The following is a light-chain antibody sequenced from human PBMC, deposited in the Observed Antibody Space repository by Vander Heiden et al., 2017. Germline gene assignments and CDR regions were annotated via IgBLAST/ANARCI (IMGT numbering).Light chain of an antibody. CDR3: NSYTSSSTRV. V-gene: IGLV2-14*01. CDR1: TSYVGGYNY. Sequence: QSALTQPASVSGSPGQSITISCPGTTSYVGGYNYVSWYQQHPGKAPKLIIFDVSNRPSGVSIRFSGSRSGNTASLTISGLQAENEADYYCNSYTSSSTRVFGGGTKLTVL. CDR2: DVS. J-gene: IGLJ2*01.